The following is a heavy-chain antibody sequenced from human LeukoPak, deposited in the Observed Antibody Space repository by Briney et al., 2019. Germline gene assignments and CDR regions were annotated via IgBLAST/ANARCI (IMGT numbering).Heavy chain of an antibody. CDR3: ARGSGPGVTTIDS. CDR2: FHTDGDT. V-gene: IGHV3-13*01. D-gene: IGHD4-17*01. CDR1: GFTFSNYD. J-gene: IGHJ4*02. Sequence: GGSLRLSWAASGFTFSNYDMHWVRQAPGKGLEWVSAFHTDGDTYYLDSVKGRFTTSREDAKNSLYLQMNTLRAGHTAVYYCARGSGPGVTTIDSWGQGTLVIVSS.